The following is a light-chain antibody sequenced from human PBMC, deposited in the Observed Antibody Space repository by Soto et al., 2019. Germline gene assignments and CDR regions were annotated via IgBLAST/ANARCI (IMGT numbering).Light chain of an antibody. V-gene: IGLV2-14*03. CDR1: NSDVGSYNY. Sequence: QSALTQPASVSGSPGQSITISCTGTNSDVGSYNYVSWFQQHPGKAPKLMIFDVNNRPSGVSSRFSGSKSGNTASLTISGLQAEDEADYYCSSYTISSTLLVFGTGTKLTVL. CDR2: DVN. CDR3: SSYTISSTLLV. J-gene: IGLJ1*01.